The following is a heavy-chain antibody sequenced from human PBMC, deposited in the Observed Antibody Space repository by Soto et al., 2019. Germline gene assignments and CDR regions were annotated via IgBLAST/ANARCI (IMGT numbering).Heavy chain of an antibody. CDR3: ARDRGDYYDSGLYGMDV. V-gene: IGHV1-18*01. Sequence: QVHLVQSGAEVKKPGASVKVSCEPSGYTFTSYGISWVRQAPGQGLEWMGWISAYSGNRNYPQKFQGRVTMTTDTSTSTAYMELRSRRSDDTAVYYCARDRGDYYDSGLYGMDVWGQGTTVTVSS. J-gene: IGHJ6*02. CDR2: ISAYSGNR. CDR1: GYTFTSYG. D-gene: IGHD3-22*01.